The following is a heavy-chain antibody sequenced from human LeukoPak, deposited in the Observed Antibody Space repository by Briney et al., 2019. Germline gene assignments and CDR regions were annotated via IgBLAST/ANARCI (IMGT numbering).Heavy chain of an antibody. CDR3: ARRSCSNTNCYKVDY. CDR2: IYPCDSDT. J-gene: IGHJ4*02. V-gene: IGHV5-51*01. CDR1: GYSLTSYW. D-gene: IGHD2-2*02. Sequence: TGDSLKISCKTSGYSLTSYWIAWVRQMPGKGLECMGIIYPCDSDTRYSPSFQGQVTISADKSISTAYLQWSSLKASDTAIYYCARRSCSNTNCYKVDYWGQGTLVTVSS.